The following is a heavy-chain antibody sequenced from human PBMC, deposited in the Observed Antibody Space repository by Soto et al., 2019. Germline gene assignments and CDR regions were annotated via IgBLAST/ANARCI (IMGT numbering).Heavy chain of an antibody. Sequence: ASVKVSCKASGYTFTGYYMHWVRQAPGQGLEWMGWINPNSGGTNYAQKFQGWVTMTRDTSISTAHMELSRLRSDDTAVYYCARDVAYSGSYYLDYWGQGTLVTVSS. D-gene: IGHD1-26*01. V-gene: IGHV1-2*04. J-gene: IGHJ4*02. CDR1: GYTFTGYY. CDR3: ARDVAYSGSYYLDY. CDR2: INPNSGGT.